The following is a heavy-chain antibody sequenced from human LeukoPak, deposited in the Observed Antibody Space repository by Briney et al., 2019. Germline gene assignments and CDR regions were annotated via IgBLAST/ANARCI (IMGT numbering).Heavy chain of an antibody. V-gene: IGHV3-23*01. J-gene: IGHJ4*02. CDR2: ISSSGGTT. CDR3: AKAGIAVPATPEY. D-gene: IGHD6-19*01. CDR1: GFTFSSYA. Sequence: GGSLRLSCAAPGFTFSSYAMNWVRQAPGKGLEWVSVISSSGGTTYYSGSVKGRFIISRDNSKNTLYLQMNSLRAEDTAVYYCAKAGIAVPATPEYCGQGTQVTVSS.